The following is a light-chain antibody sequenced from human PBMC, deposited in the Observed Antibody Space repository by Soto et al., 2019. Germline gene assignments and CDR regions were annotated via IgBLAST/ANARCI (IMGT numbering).Light chain of an antibody. Sequence: DIQMTQSPSSLSASVGDRVTITCRASQGISNYLAWYQQKPGKVPKLLIYAASTLQSGVPSRFSGSGSGTDFTLTISSQQPEDVATYYCQKYNSAPPLTFGGGTKVEIK. V-gene: IGKV1-27*01. J-gene: IGKJ4*01. CDR3: QKYNSAPPLT. CDR1: QGISNY. CDR2: AAS.